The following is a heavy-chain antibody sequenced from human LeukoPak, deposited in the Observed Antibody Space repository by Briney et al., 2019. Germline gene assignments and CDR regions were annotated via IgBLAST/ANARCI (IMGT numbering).Heavy chain of an antibody. V-gene: IGHV3-23*01. J-gene: IGHJ6*03. D-gene: IGHD6-6*01. Sequence: GGSLSLSCAVSGFTFSSYAMSWVRQAPGLGLEWVSAISGSGGTSYYSDAVKGHFTISRDKSKNTLYLQMNNLRAEDTAVHFCARLILGRPGYMDVWGKGPTVTVSS. CDR2: ISGSGGTS. CDR1: GFTFSSYA. CDR3: ARLILGRPGYMDV.